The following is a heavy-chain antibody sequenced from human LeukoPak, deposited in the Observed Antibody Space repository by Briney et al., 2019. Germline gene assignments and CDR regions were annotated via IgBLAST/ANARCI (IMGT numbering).Heavy chain of an antibody. CDR3: ARDEAVAVDY. D-gene: IGHD6-19*01. CDR2: IYHSGST. Sequence: SETLSLTCAVSGYSISSGYYRGWIRQPPGKGLEWIGSIYHSGSTYYNPSLKSRVTISVDTSKNQFSLKLSSVTAADTAVYYCARDEAVAVDYWGQGTLVTVSS. CDR1: GYSISSGYY. J-gene: IGHJ4*02. V-gene: IGHV4-38-2*02.